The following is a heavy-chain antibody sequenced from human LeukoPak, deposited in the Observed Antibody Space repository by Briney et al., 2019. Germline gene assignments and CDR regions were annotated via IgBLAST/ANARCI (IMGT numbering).Heavy chain of an antibody. Sequence: SETLSLTCSVSGGSISSYYWNWIRQPPGEGLEWIGYIYYSGSTNYNPSLKSRVTISLDTSKNQFSLKLTSVTAADTAVYYCARRVVVVTANDKSDAFDVWGQGTVVTVSS. J-gene: IGHJ3*01. CDR2: IYYSGST. CDR3: ARRVVVVTANDKSDAFDV. V-gene: IGHV4-59*01. D-gene: IGHD2-15*01. CDR1: GGSISSYY.